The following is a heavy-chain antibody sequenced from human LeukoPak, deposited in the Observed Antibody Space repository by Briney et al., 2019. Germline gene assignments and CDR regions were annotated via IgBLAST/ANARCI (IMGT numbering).Heavy chain of an antibody. CDR1: GGSISGGYS. D-gene: IGHD3-10*01. Sequence: SETLSLTCAVSGGSISGGYSWSWIRQPPGKGLEWIGYMYHSGGTYYNPSLKSRVIISEDTSKNQFSLKLTSVTAADTAVYYCARLRYYGSGSYPMTGNWFDPWGQGTLVTVSS. J-gene: IGHJ5*02. V-gene: IGHV4-30-4*07. CDR2: MYHSGGT. CDR3: ARLRYYGSGSYPMTGNWFDP.